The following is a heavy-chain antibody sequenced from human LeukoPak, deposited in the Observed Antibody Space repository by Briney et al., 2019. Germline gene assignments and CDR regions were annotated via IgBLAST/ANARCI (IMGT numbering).Heavy chain of an antibody. D-gene: IGHD5-12*01. CDR2: VVGNGGTT. V-gene: IGHV3-64*01. Sequence: AGGSLRLSCAASGFTFTTYTIHWVRQAPGKGLEYVSAVVGNGGTTYYANSVKGRFTISRDNSKNTVYLQMNSLRTEDTAVYYCARDIRIAPTIVVGGAFDIWGQGTMVTVSS. CDR3: ARDIRIAPTIVVGGAFDI. J-gene: IGHJ3*02. CDR1: GFTFTTYT.